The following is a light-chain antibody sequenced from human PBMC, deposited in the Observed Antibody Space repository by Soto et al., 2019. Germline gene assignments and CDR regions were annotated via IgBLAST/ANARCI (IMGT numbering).Light chain of an antibody. Sequence: EIVLTQSPGTLSLSPGERATLSCRASQSVSSSYLAWYQQKPGQAPRLLIYGASSRATGIPDRFSGSGSGTDFTLTISGLEPEDFAVYYCQQYGSSSMTFGQGTKVEIK. CDR1: QSVSSSY. V-gene: IGKV3-20*01. CDR2: GAS. J-gene: IGKJ1*01. CDR3: QQYGSSSMT.